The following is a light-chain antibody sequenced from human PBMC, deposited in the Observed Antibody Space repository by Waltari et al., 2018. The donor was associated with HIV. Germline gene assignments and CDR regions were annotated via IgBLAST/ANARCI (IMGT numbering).Light chain of an antibody. CDR2: RNN. Sequence: QSVLTQPPSASGTPGQRVTISCSGSSSNIGSNYGYWYQQLPGTAPKLLIYRNNQRPAGVPDRSSGSKSGTSASLAISGRRSEDEADYYCAAWDDSLSGYVFGTGTKVTVL. CDR1: SSNIGSNY. V-gene: IGLV1-47*01. J-gene: IGLJ1*01. CDR3: AAWDDSLSGYV.